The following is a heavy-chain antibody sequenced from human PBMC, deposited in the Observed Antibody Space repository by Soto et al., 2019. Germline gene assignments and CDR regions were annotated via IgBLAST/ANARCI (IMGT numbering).Heavy chain of an antibody. CDR3: ASSSIAVLNGMDV. CDR1: GYTFTSYG. Sequence: ASVKVSCKASGYTFTSYGISWVRQAPGQGREWMGWVSAYNGNTNYAQKLQGRVTMTTDTSTSTAYMELRSLRSDDTAVYYCASSSIAVLNGMDVWGQGTTVTVSS. J-gene: IGHJ6*02. D-gene: IGHD6-6*01. V-gene: IGHV1-18*04. CDR2: VSAYNGNT.